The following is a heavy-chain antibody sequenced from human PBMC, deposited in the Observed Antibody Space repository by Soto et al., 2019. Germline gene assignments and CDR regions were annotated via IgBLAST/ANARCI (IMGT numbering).Heavy chain of an antibody. CDR1: GYTFINYD. J-gene: IGHJ5*02. V-gene: IGHV1-8*01. D-gene: IGHD2-8*01. Sequence: AAVKVSCKASGYTFINYDINWVRQATGQGREWVGWMNPDSGNTGYAQNFQGRVTMTGNTSISSVYMELSSLTSEDTAVYYCARRRGSNGWFDLWGQGTLVTVSS. CDR3: ARRRGSNGWFDL. CDR2: MNPDSGNT.